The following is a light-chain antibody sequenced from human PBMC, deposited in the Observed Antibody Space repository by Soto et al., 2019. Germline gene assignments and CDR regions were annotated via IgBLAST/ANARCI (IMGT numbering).Light chain of an antibody. CDR1: QSVSSN. CDR3: QKYNSAPFT. J-gene: IGKJ3*01. V-gene: IGKV3-15*01. Sequence: EVVMTQSPATLSVSPGERATLSCRASQSVSSNLVWYQQKPGQAPRLLIYSASTRATGIPARFSGTGSGTEFTLTISSLQSEDFATYYCQKYNSAPFTFGPGTKVDIK. CDR2: SAS.